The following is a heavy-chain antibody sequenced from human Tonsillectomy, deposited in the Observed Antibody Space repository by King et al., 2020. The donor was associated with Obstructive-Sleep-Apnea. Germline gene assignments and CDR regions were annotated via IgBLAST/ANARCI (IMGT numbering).Heavy chain of an antibody. Sequence: QLVQSGGGLVQPGGSLRLSCAASGFTFSSYSMHWVRQAPGKGLEWVSYISTSSSAIYYADSVKGRFTISRDNAKNSLYLQMNSLRAEDTAVYYCARAGMTGANYALDVWGQGTTVTVSS. J-gene: IGHJ6*02. CDR2: ISTSSSAI. CDR1: GFTFSSYS. CDR3: ARAGMTGANYALDV. D-gene: IGHD1-7*01. V-gene: IGHV3-48*04.